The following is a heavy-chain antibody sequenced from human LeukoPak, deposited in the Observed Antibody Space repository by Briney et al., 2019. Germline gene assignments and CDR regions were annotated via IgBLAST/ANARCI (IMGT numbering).Heavy chain of an antibody. CDR3: AVGMYYYDSSINDAFDI. CDR2: INHSEST. V-gene: IGHV4-34*01. CDR1: GGSFSGYF. J-gene: IGHJ3*02. Sequence: SETLSLTCAVYGGSFSGYFWSWIRQPPGKGLEWIGEINHSESTNYNPSLKSRVTISVDTSKNQFSLKLSSVTAADTAVYYCAVGMYYYDSSINDAFDIWGQGTMVTVSS. D-gene: IGHD3-22*01.